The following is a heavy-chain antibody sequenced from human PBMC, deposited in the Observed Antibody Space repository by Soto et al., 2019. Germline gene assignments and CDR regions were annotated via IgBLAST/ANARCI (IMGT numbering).Heavy chain of an antibody. J-gene: IGHJ4*02. Sequence: GGSLRLSCAASGFTFSNAWMSWVRQAPGKGLEWVGRIKSKTDGGTTDYAAPVKGRFTISRDDSKNTLYLQMNSLKTEDTAVYYCTTPYDYIWRSYRHSPWSGDYWGQGILVTVSS. V-gene: IGHV3-15*01. CDR3: TTPYDYIWRSYRHSPWSGDY. D-gene: IGHD3-16*02. CDR2: IKSKTDGGTT. CDR1: GFTFSNAW.